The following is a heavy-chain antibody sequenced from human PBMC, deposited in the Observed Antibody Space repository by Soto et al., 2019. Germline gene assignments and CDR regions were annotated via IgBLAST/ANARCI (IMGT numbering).Heavy chain of an antibody. J-gene: IGHJ5*01. CDR2: IYYSGTT. D-gene: IGHD3-3*01. CDR3: ARLWSGYLNCFDS. Sequence: SETLSLTCAVSGASISGSGFYWGYIRQPPGKGLEWIGTIYYSGTTYYNPSLKSRVTVSVDTSKNQFSLKLNSVTAADTAVYYCARLWSGYLNCFDSWGLGTLVTVSS. V-gene: IGHV4-39*01. CDR1: GASISGSGFY.